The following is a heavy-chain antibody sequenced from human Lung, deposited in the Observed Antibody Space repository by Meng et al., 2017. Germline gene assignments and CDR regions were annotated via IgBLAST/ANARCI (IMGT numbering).Heavy chain of an antibody. Sequence: QVQIQQWGAGLLKPSETLSLTCVVSGGSFSDYYWSWIRQPPGKGLEWIGEINHSGSTNYNPSLENRATISVDTSQNNLSLKLSSVTAADSAVYYCARGPTTMAHDFDYWGQGTLVTVSS. CDR3: ARGPTTMAHDFDY. CDR2: INHSGST. CDR1: GGSFSDYY. J-gene: IGHJ4*02. D-gene: IGHD4-11*01. V-gene: IGHV4-34*01.